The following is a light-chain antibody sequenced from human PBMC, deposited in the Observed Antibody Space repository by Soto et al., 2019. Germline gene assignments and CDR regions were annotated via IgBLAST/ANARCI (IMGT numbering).Light chain of an antibody. J-gene: IGLJ2*01. CDR3: TSWDDSLYHVV. Sequence: QSVLTQPPSASGTPGQRVTFSCSGGRSNIGSNYVFWYQQFPGTAPKLLIYRNNQRPSGVPDRFSGSKSGTSASLAISGLGSEDEADYYCTSWDDSLYHVVFGGGTKLTVL. V-gene: IGLV1-47*01. CDR1: RSNIGSNY. CDR2: RNN.